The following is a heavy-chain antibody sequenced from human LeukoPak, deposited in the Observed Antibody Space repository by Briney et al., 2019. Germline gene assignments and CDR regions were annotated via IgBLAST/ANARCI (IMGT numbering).Heavy chain of an antibody. CDR2: INHSGST. V-gene: IGHV4-34*01. Sequence: PSETLSLTCAVYGGSFSDYYWSWIRQPPEKGLEWIGEINHSGSTNCNPSLKSRVTISVDTSKNQFSLKLSSVTAADTAVYYCASAYYDILTGYAFDYWGQGTLVTVSS. J-gene: IGHJ4*02. CDR3: ASAYYDILTGYAFDY. D-gene: IGHD3-9*01. CDR1: GGSFSDYY.